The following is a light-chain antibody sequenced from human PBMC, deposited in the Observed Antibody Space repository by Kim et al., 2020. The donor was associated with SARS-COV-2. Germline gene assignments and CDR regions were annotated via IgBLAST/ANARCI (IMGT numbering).Light chain of an antibody. CDR1: QDIGDF. J-gene: IGKJ4*01. CDR3: PGYNSVPLT. Sequence: DIQMTQSPSSLSASVGDRVTITCRASQDIGDFLAWYQHKPGKVPKLLIYVASTLQSGVPSRFSGSGSGTYFTLTISSLQPEYVATYYSPGYNSVPLTFGGGTTVDIK. CDR2: VAS. V-gene: IGKV1-27*01.